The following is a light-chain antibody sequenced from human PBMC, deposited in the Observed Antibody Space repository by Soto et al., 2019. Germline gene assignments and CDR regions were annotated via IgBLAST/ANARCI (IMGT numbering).Light chain of an antibody. Sequence: QSALTQPASVSGSPGQSITISCTGTSSDVGAYNYVSWFQQHPGKAPTLIISEVSNRPSGVSNRFSGSKSGNAASLTISGLQAEDEAYYFCFSFTTDWTHVFGTGTKVTVL. CDR3: FSFTTDWTHV. V-gene: IGLV2-14*01. CDR2: EVS. J-gene: IGLJ1*01. CDR1: SSDVGAYNY.